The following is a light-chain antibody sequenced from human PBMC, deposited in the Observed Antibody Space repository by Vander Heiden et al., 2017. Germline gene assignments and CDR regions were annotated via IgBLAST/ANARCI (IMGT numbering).Light chain of an antibody. V-gene: IGKV3D-20*01. CDR2: EAY. Sequence: EIVLTQYLATLSLSPGDRAHLSCGASQIISNKYLAWYQQKPGLAPRLLIDEAYSRAAGIPDRFSGSGSGTEFTLTINRLEPEDFGIYYCQHYDNSPPYTFGQGTKLEIK. CDR3: QHYDNSPPYT. CDR1: QIISNKY. J-gene: IGKJ2*01.